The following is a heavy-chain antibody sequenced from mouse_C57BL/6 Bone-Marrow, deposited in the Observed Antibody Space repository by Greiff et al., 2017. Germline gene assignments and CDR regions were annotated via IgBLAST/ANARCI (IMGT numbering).Heavy chain of an antibody. CDR1: GYTFTSYW. Sequence: QVQLQQPGAELVKPGASVKMSCKASGYTFTSYWITWVKQRPGQGLEWIGDIYPGSGSTNYNEKFKSKATLTVDTSSSTAYMQLSSLTSEDSAVXYCARITTVVATNWYFDVWGTGTTVTVSS. V-gene: IGHV1-55*01. CDR3: ARITTVVATNWYFDV. D-gene: IGHD1-1*01. J-gene: IGHJ1*03. CDR2: IYPGSGST.